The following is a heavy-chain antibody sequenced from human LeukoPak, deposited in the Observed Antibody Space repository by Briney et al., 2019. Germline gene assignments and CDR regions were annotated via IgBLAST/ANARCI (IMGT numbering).Heavy chain of an antibody. J-gene: IGHJ6*02. CDR3: AKDREAVALGESYGMDV. Sequence: PGRSLRLSCAASGFTFSSYGMHWVRQAPGKGLEWVAVISYDGSNKYYADSVKGRFTISRDNSKNTLYLQMNSLRAEDTAVYYCAKDREAVALGESYGMDVWGQGTAVTVSS. V-gene: IGHV3-30*18. CDR1: GFTFSSYG. D-gene: IGHD6-19*01. CDR2: ISYDGSNK.